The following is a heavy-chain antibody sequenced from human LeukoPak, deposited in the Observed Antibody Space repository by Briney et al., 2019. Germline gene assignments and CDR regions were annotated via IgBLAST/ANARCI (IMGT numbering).Heavy chain of an antibody. D-gene: IGHD1-26*01. J-gene: IGHJ5*02. CDR3: ARGWELHHWFDP. CDR2: IIPIFGTA. Sequence: SVKVSCKASGGTFSSYAISWVRQAPGQGLEWMGGIIPIFGTANYAQKFQGRVTITTDESTSTAYMELSSLRSEDTVVYYCARGWELHHWFDPWGQGTLVTVSS. CDR1: GGTFSSYA. V-gene: IGHV1-69*05.